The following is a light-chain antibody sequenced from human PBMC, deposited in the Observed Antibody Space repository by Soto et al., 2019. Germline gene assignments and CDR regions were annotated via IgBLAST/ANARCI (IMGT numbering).Light chain of an antibody. CDR1: QSVFGF. V-gene: IGKV1-5*01. Sequence: DIQMTQSPSTLSASIGDRCTITCRASQSVFGFLAWYQHRAGKAPKLLIYDVSTLESGVPSRFSGSGSGTEFSLTITSLQPDDSATYFCQQYGNYPWTF. J-gene: IGKJ1*01. CDR2: DVS. CDR3: QQYGNYPWT.